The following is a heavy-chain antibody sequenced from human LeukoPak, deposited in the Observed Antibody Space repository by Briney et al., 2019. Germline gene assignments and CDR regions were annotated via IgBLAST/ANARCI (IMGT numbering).Heavy chain of an antibody. J-gene: IGHJ4*02. CDR3: ARFAYYYDSSGGFNYNPDIDY. D-gene: IGHD3-22*01. Sequence: ASVKVSCKASGYTFTSYAMNWVRQAPGQGLEWMGWINTNTGNPTYAQGFTGRFVFSLDTSVSTAYLQISSLKAEDTAVYYCARFAYYYDSSGGFNYNPDIDYWGQGTLVTVSS. V-gene: IGHV7-4-1*02. CDR2: INTNTGNP. CDR1: GYTFTSYA.